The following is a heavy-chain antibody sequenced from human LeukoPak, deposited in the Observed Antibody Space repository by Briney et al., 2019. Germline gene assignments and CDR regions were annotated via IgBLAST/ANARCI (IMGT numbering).Heavy chain of an antibody. J-gene: IGHJ4*02. D-gene: IGHD5-12*01. Sequence: GGSLRLSCAASGFTFSSYSMNWVRQAPGKGLEWVSSISSSSSYIYYADSVKGRFTISRDNAKNSLYLQMNSLRAEDTAVYYCARDLAGYSGYDGWVDFDYWGQGTLVTVSS. CDR3: ARDLAGYSGYDGWVDFDY. CDR1: GFTFSSYS. CDR2: ISSSSSYI. V-gene: IGHV3-21*01.